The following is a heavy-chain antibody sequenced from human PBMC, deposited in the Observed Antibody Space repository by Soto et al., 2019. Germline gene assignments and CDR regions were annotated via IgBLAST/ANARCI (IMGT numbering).Heavy chain of an antibody. CDR3: ARESAGSGKNNWFDP. Sequence: PSETLSLTCIVSGGSISTYYWSWIRQPPGKGLEWIGYIYYSGSTNYNPSLKSRVTISVDTSKNQFSLKLSSVTAADTAVYFCARESAGSGKNNWFDPWGQGTLVTVS. D-gene: IGHD3-10*01. V-gene: IGHV4-59*01. CDR1: GGSISTYY. J-gene: IGHJ5*02. CDR2: IYYSGST.